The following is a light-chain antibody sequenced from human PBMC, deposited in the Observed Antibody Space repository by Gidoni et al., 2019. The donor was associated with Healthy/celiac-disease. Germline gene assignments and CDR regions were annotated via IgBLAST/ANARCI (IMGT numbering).Light chain of an antibody. J-gene: IGKJ3*01. Sequence: EIVLTQSPATLSLSPGERATLSCMASQSVSSYLAWYQQKPGQAPRLLIYAASNRATGIPARFSGSGSGTDFTLTISSLVPEDFAVYYCQQRSNWPPVFGPGTKVDIK. CDR3: QQRSNWPPV. CDR1: QSVSSY. CDR2: AAS. V-gene: IGKV3-11*01.